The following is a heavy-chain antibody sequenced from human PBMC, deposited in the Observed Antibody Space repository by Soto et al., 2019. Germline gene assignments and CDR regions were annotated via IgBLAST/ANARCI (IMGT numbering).Heavy chain of an antibody. J-gene: IGHJ4*02. Sequence: GGSLRLSCAASGFTFSSYAVTWVRQTPGKGLEWVSGISASGGSTYYADSVKGRFTISRDNSKNTLFLQMNSLRAEDTAVYYCAKDQERWLQSQCDYWGQGTLVTSPQ. CDR3: AKDQERWLQSQCDY. D-gene: IGHD5-12*01. CDR1: GFTFSSYA. CDR2: ISASGGST. V-gene: IGHV3-23*01.